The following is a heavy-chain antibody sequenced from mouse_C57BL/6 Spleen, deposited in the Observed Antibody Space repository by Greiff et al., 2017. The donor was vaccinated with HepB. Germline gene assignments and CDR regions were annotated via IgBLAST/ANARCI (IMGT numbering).Heavy chain of an antibody. CDR2: ISYDGSN. J-gene: IGHJ3*01. Sequence: EVQLQESGPGLVKPSQSLSLTCSVTGYSITSGYYWNWIRQFPGNKLEWMGYISYDGSNNYNPSLKNRISITRDTSKNQFFLKWNSVTTEDTATYYCARAATVGGTWFAYWGQGTLVTVSA. CDR1: GYSITSGYY. V-gene: IGHV3-6*01. CDR3: ARAATVGGTWFAY. D-gene: IGHD1-1*01.